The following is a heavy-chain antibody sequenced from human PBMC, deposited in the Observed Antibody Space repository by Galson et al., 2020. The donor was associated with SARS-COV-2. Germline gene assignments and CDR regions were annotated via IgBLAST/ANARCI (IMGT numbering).Heavy chain of an antibody. CDR3: ARDHYDYIWGRDHALDI. V-gene: IGHV4-61*01. D-gene: IGHD3-16*01. J-gene: IGHJ3*02. CDR1: GDSLNSGSYY. CDR2: IYYSGST. Sequence: SETLSLTCTVSGDSLNSGSYYWTWIRQPPGKGLEWIGCIYYSGSTSYDPSLKSRLTISLDMSKNQFSLKLSSVTAADTAVYYWARDHYDYIWGRDHALDIWGQGTMVTVSS.